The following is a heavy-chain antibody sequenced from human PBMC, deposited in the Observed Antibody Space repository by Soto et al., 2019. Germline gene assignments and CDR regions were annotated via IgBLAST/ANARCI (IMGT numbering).Heavy chain of an antibody. CDR2: ISAYDGNT. J-gene: IGHJ3*02. V-gene: IGHV1-18*04. Sequence: ASVKVSCKASGYTFTSYGISWVRQAPGQGLEWMGWISAYDGNTNYAQKLQGRVTMTTDTSTSTAYTELRSLRSDDTAVYYCARETYYYDSSGYPLSNAFDIWGQGTMVTVSS. CDR3: ARETYYYDSSGYPLSNAFDI. D-gene: IGHD3-22*01. CDR1: GYTFTSYG.